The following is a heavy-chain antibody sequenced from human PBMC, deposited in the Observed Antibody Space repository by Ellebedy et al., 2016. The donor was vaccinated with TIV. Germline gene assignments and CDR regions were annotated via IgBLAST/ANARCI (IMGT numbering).Heavy chain of an antibody. J-gene: IGHJ4*02. CDR1: GYSFTTYW. CDR3: ARQGTPPVEY. V-gene: IGHV5-51*01. D-gene: IGHD1-1*01. CDR2: IYPGDSDT. Sequence: GESLKISXKGSGYSFTTYWIDWVRQMPGKGLEWTGMIYPGDSDTRYSPSFQGQVTISADKSISTAYLQWSSLKASDTAMYYCARQGTPPVEYWGQGTLVTVSS.